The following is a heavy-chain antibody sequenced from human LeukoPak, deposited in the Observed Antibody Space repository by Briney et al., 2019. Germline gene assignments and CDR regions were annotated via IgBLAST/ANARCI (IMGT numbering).Heavy chain of an antibody. CDR2: IQYDGNTI. CDR3: AKDVSPLRYFDWLPLDY. J-gene: IGHJ4*02. CDR1: GFTYSHNG. V-gene: IGHV3-30*02. D-gene: IGHD3-9*01. Sequence: GGSLRLSCVASGFTYSHNGMHWVRQAPGKGLEWVAFIQYDGNTIFYADSVKGRFTISRDNSKNTLYLQMNSLRAEDTAVYYCAKDVSPLRYFDWLPLDYWGQGTLVTVSS.